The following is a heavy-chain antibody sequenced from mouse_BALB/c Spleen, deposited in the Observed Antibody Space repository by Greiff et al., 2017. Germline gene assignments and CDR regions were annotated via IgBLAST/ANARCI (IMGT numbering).Heavy chain of an antibody. CDR2: ISSGGSYT. Sequence: EVKLMESGGGLVTPGGSLKLSCAASGFTFSSYAMSWVRQSPEKRLEWVAEISSGGSYTYYPDTVTGRFTISSDNAKNTLYLEMSSLRSEDTAMYYSARSYGYFDVWGAGTTVTVSA. J-gene: IGHJ1*01. V-gene: IGHV5-9-4*01. CDR3: ARSYGYFDV. D-gene: IGHD6-5*01. CDR1: GFTFSSYA.